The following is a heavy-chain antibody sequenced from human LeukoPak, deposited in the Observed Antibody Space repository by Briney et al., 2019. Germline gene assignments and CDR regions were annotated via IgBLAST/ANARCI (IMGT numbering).Heavy chain of an antibody. J-gene: IGHJ4*02. D-gene: IGHD3-10*01. CDR3: ARTRYYYNSRSYGAPYYFDY. CDR1: GNSFGDYY. V-gene: IGHV4-4*07. Sequence: PSETLSLTCTVSGNSFGDYYWSWIRQPAGKGLEWIGRIYTSGSTTYNPSLKSRVTMSVDTSKNQFSLRLTSVTAADTAVYYCARTRYYYNSRSYGAPYYFDYWGQGTLVTVSS. CDR2: IYTSGST.